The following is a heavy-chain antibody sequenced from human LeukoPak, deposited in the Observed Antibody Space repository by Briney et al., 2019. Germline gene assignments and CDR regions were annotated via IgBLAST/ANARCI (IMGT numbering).Heavy chain of an antibody. V-gene: IGHV3-53*01. CDR2: IYSGGST. CDR3: ARDGPYYDYVWGSYRHDY. J-gene: IGHJ4*02. D-gene: IGHD3-16*02. Sequence: GGSLRLSGAASGFTVSSNYMSWVRQAPGKGLEWVSVIYSGGSTYYADPVKGRFTISRDNAKNSLYLQMNSLRAEDTAVYYCARDGPYYDYVWGSYRHDYWGQGTLVTVSS. CDR1: GFTVSSNY.